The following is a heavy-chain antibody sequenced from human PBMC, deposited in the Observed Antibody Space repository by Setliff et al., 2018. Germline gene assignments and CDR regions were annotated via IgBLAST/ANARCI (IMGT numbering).Heavy chain of an antibody. Sequence: SETLSLTCTVSGVSIRSYYWSWIRQPPGKGLELIGYIFYSGSSNDNPSLQSRVSISVDTSKNQLSLKLDSLTAADTAVYFCARLPRTVTHFDYWGQGALVTVSS. CDR2: IFYSGSS. CDR1: GVSIRSYY. V-gene: IGHV4-59*01. CDR3: ARLPRTVTHFDY. D-gene: IGHD4-17*01. J-gene: IGHJ4*02.